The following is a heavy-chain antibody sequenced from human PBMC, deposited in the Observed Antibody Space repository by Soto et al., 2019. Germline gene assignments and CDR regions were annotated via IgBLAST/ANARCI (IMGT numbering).Heavy chain of an antibody. Sequence: PWGSLSLTCAVSGCTISTYYRSWIRQPPGRGLEWIGYIYYSGSDSGGTNYIPPLKSRVTISENTSKNQFSMRLTSVTAADTAGYFYTRCCWDFWGQGTLVTVSS. CDR2: IYYSGSDSGGT. CDR3: TRCCWDF. V-gene: IGHV4-59*01. D-gene: IGHD2-15*01. CDR1: GCTISTYY. J-gene: IGHJ4*02.